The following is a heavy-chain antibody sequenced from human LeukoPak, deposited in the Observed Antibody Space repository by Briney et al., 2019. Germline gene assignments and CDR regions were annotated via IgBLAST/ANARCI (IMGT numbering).Heavy chain of an antibody. CDR2: ISSSSSTI. D-gene: IGHD3-10*01. J-gene: IGHJ4*02. Sequence: GGSLRLSCAASGFTFSSYSMNWVRQAPGKGLEWVSYISSSSSTIYYADSVKGRFTISRDNAKNSLYLQMNSLRAEDTAVYYCARDGSYRFDYWGQGTLVTVSS. V-gene: IGHV3-48*04. CDR3: ARDGSYRFDY. CDR1: GFTFSSYS.